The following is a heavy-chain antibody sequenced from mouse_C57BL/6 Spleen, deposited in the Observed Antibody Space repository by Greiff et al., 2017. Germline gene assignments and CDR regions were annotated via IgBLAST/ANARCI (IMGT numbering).Heavy chain of an antibody. D-gene: IGHD1-1*01. V-gene: IGHV1-54*01. J-gene: IGHJ2*01. CDR2: INPGSGGT. CDR3: ARAYGSSYAYFDY. Sequence: VMLVESGAELVRPGTSVKVSCKASGYAFTNYLIEWVKQRPGQGLEWIGVINPGSGGTNYNEKFKGKATLTADKSSSTAYMQLSSLTSEDSAVYVCARAYGSSYAYFDYWGQGTTLTVSS. CDR1: GYAFTNYL.